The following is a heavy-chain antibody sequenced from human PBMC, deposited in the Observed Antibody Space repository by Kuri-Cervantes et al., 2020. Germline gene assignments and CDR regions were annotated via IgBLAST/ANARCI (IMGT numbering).Heavy chain of an antibody. D-gene: IGHD3-10*01. Sequence: GSLRLSCTVSGGSVSSGSYYWSWTRQPPGKGLEWIGYIYYSGSTNYNPSLKSRVTISVDKSKNQFSLKLRSVTAADTAVYYCARSPRGLGPYMDVWGKGTTVTVSS. CDR1: GGSVSSGSYY. CDR2: IYYSGST. CDR3: ARSPRGLGPYMDV. V-gene: IGHV4-61*01. J-gene: IGHJ6*03.